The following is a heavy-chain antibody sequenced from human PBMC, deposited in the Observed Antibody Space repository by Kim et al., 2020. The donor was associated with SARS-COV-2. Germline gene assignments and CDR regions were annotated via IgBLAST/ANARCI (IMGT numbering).Heavy chain of an antibody. J-gene: IGHJ2*01. Sequence: SETLSLTCIVSGDSVSSGRYYWSWVRQPPGKGLEWIGNIYYSGVTKYNPSLESRVTISLDMSKNQFSLKVNSVTAADTAVYYCATDGYSSVGRHWHFDLWGRGTLVTVSS. D-gene: IGHD5-18*01. CDR3: ATDGYSSVGRHWHFDL. CDR1: GDSVSSGRYY. CDR2: IYYSGVT. V-gene: IGHV4-61*01.